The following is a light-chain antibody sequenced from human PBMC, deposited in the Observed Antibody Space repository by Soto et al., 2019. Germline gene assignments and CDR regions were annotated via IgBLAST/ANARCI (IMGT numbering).Light chain of an antibody. CDR1: QSLLHTDGYNY. CDR2: VAS. J-gene: IGKJ1*01. Sequence: DIVMTQSPLSLPVTPGEPASISCRSSQSLLHTDGYNYLDWFLQKPGQSPQLLIYVASKRASGVPDRFSGSGSGTDFTLKISTVEAEDVGVYYCMQSLQTPRTFGQGTKVEI. V-gene: IGKV2-28*01. CDR3: MQSLQTPRT.